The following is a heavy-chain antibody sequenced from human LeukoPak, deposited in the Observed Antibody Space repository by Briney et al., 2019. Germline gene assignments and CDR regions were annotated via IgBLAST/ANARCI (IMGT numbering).Heavy chain of an antibody. V-gene: IGHV3-21*01. D-gene: IGHD3-10*01. J-gene: IGHJ4*02. CDR1: GFTFSSYS. CDR3: ARAKNYYGSGSYSGFDY. Sequence: GGSLRLSCAASGFTFSSYSMNWVRQAPGKGLEWVSSISSSSSYIYYADSVKGRFTIPRDNAKNSLYLQMNNLRAEDTAVYYCARAKNYYGSGSYSGFDYWGQGTLVTVSS. CDR2: ISSSSSYI.